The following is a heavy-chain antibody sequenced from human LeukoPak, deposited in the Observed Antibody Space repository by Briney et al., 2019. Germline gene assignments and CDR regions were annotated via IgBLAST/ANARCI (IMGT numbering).Heavy chain of an antibody. CDR1: GFTFDDYA. CDR3: ARSGYSSGWLYFDY. D-gene: IGHD6-19*01. CDR2: ISWNSGSI. V-gene: IGHV3-9*01. Sequence: GRSLRLSCAASGFTFDDYAMHWVRQAPGKGLEWVSGISWNSGSIGYADSVKGRFTISRDNAKNSLYLQMNSLRAEDTAVYYCARSGYSSGWLYFDYWGQGTLVTVSS. J-gene: IGHJ4*02.